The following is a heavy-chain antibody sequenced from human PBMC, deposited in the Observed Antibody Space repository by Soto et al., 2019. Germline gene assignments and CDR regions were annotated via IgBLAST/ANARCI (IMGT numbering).Heavy chain of an antibody. CDR3: ARDFTIFGVVTVYYYYGMDV. CDR1: GYTFTSYG. V-gene: IGHV1-18*01. D-gene: IGHD3-3*01. Sequence: ASVKVSCKASGYTFTSYGISWVRQAPGQGLEWMGWISAYNGNTNYAQKLQGRVTMTTDTSTSTAYMELRSLRSDDTAVYYCARDFTIFGVVTVYYYYGMDVWGQGTTVTVSS. CDR2: ISAYNGNT. J-gene: IGHJ6*02.